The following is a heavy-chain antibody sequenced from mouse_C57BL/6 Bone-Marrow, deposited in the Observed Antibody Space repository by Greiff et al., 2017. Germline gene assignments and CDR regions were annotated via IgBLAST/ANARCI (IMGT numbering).Heavy chain of an antibody. Sequence: EVQLQQSGTVLARPGASVKMSCKTSGYTFTSYWMHWVKQRPGQGLEWIGAIYPGNSDTSYNQKLKGKAKLTAVTSASTAYMELSILTNEDSAVYYCTRITTVVATGAMDYWGQGTSVTVSS. CDR1: GYTFTSYW. V-gene: IGHV1-5*01. CDR2: IYPGNSDT. D-gene: IGHD1-1*01. J-gene: IGHJ4*01. CDR3: TRITTVVATGAMDY.